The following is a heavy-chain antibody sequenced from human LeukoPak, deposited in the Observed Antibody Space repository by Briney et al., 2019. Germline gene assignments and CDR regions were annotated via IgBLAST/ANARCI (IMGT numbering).Heavy chain of an antibody. CDR1: GGSISSGGYY. J-gene: IGHJ4*02. D-gene: IGHD3-3*01. Sequence: PSETLSLTCTVSGGSISSGGYYWSWIRQHPGKGLEWIGYIYYSGSTYYNPSLKSRVTISVDTSKNQFSLKLSSVTAADTAVYYCARASIFGVAIIDYWGQGTLVTVSS. CDR3: ARASIFGVAIIDY. V-gene: IGHV4-31*03. CDR2: IYYSGST.